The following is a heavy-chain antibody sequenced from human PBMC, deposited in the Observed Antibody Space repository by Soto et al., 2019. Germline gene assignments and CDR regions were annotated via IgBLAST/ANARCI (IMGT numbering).Heavy chain of an antibody. Sequence: PSETLSLTCSVSGVSIGSHFGSWIRQAPGKGPELVGYIYHTVNTNYNPALKSRVTISMDTSENQLSLQLSSVTAADTAVYYCARLQYTVVTALDIWGQGTKVTVSS. CDR2: IYHTVNT. D-gene: IGHD2-15*01. V-gene: IGHV4-59*11. J-gene: IGHJ3*02. CDR1: GVSIGSHF. CDR3: ARLQYTVVTALDI.